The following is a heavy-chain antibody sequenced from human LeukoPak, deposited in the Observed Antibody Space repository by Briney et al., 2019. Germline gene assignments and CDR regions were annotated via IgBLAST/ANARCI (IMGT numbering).Heavy chain of an antibody. V-gene: IGHV4-59*01. CDR3: ARDQDSSSWYYWGY. D-gene: IGHD6-13*01. CDR2: IYYSGST. J-gene: IGHJ4*02. Sequence: SETLSLTCTVSGGSISSYYWSWIRQPPGKGLEWIGYIYYSGSTNYNPSLKSRVTISVDTSKNQFSLKLSSVTAADTAVYYCARDQDSSSWYYWGYWGQGTLVTVSS. CDR1: GGSISSYY.